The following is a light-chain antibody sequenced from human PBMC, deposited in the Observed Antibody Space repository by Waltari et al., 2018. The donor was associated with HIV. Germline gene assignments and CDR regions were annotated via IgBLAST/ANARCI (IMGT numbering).Light chain of an antibody. CDR1: TSNIANDN. CDR3: ATWYDSINGV. V-gene: IGLV1-44*01. CDR2: KNN. J-gene: IGLJ3*02. Sequence: HSVLTSPPSASGTPGQTVTISGSGNTSNIANDNITWYQHFPGSAPKLLISKNNCRPSGVPDRFAGARSGTSASLTISGRQKEDEAEDYCATWYDSINGVFGAGTKLTVL.